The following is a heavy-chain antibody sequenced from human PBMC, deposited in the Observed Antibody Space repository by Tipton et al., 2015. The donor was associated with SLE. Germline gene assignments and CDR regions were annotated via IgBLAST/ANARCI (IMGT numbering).Heavy chain of an antibody. CDR1: GFTFSFYG. D-gene: IGHD2-15*01. J-gene: IGHJ6*02. V-gene: IGHV3-30*02. CDR2: IRYDGSNK. CDR3: AKSRTPLSSPYFYYYGLDV. Sequence: SLRLSCAASGFTFSFYGMHWVRQAPGKGLEWVAFIRYDGSNKYYADFVKGRFTISRDNSKNTLSLQMNSLRSEDTAVYYCAKSRTPLSSPYFYYYGLDVWGLGTTVTVSS.